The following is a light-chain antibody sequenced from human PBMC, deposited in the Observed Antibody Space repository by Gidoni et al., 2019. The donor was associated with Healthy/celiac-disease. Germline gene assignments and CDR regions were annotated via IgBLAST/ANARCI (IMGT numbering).Light chain of an antibody. Sequence: EIVFTPSPATLSLSPGERATLSCRASQSVSSYLAWYQQKPGQAPRLLIYDASNRATGIPARFSGSGSGTDFTLTISSLEPEDCAVYYCQQRSNWPLITFGQXTRLEIK. V-gene: IGKV3-11*01. CDR1: QSVSSY. CDR3: QQRSNWPLIT. J-gene: IGKJ5*01. CDR2: DAS.